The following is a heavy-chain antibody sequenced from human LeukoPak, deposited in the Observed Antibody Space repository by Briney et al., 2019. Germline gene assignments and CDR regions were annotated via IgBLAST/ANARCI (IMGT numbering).Heavy chain of an antibody. Sequence: SQTLSLTCAISGDSVSSDSAAWTWIRQSPSRGLEWLGRTYYRSKWYNDYALSVKSRITIKPDTSKNQFSPQLNSVTPEDTAVYYCARAGAAAGTEFDFWGQGTLVTVSS. CDR3: ARAGAAAGTEFDF. CDR1: GDSVSSDSAA. CDR2: TYYRSKWYN. D-gene: IGHD6-13*01. V-gene: IGHV6-1*01. J-gene: IGHJ4*02.